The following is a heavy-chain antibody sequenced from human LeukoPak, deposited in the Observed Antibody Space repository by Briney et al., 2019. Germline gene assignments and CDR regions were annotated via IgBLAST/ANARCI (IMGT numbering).Heavy chain of an antibody. Sequence: SETLSLTCTVSGGSISSSSYYWGWIRQPPGKGLEWIGSIYYSGSTYYNPSLKSRVTISVDTSKNQFSLKLSSMTAADTAVYYCARHPYSSSSEWFDPWGQGTLVTVSS. D-gene: IGHD6-6*01. J-gene: IGHJ5*02. CDR2: IYYSGST. V-gene: IGHV4-39*01. CDR1: GGSISSSSYY. CDR3: ARHPYSSSSEWFDP.